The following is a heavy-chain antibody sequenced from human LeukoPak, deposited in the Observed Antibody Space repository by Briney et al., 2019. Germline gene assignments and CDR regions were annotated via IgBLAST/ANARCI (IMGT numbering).Heavy chain of an antibody. CDR1: GGSISSGSYY. V-gene: IGHV4-61*02. Sequence: PSQTLSLTCTVSGGSISSGSYYWSWIRQPAGKGLEWIGRIYTSGSTNYNPSLKSRVTMSVDTSKNQFSLRLSSVTAADTAVYYCARGRGYWYFDLWGRGTLVTVSS. CDR3: ARGRGYWYFDL. CDR2: IYTSGST. J-gene: IGHJ2*01. D-gene: IGHD2-15*01.